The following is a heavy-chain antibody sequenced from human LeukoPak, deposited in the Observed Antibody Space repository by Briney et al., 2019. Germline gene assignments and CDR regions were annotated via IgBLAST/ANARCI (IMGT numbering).Heavy chain of an antibody. CDR1: GFTVSSNY. J-gene: IGHJ4*02. D-gene: IGHD5-24*01. Sequence: GGSLRLSCAASGFTVSSNYMSWVRQAPGKGLEWVSVIYSGGSTYYADSVKGRFTISRDNSKNTLYLQMNSLRAEDTAVYYCARVPRDGYNLDYWGQGTLVTVSS. V-gene: IGHV3-53*01. CDR3: ARVPRDGYNLDY. CDR2: IYSGGST.